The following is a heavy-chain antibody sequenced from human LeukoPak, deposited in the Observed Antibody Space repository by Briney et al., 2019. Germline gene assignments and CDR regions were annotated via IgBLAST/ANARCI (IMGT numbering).Heavy chain of an antibody. Sequence: GGSLRLSCAASGFTVSSNYMSWVRQAPGKGLEWVSVIYSGGSTYYADSVKGRFTISRDNSKNTLYLQMNSLRAEDTAVYYCAREVPDYYDSSGYYSGYYYMDVWGKGTTVTISS. J-gene: IGHJ6*03. V-gene: IGHV3-66*01. CDR3: AREVPDYYDSSGYYSGYYYMDV. CDR1: GFTVSSNY. CDR2: IYSGGST. D-gene: IGHD3-22*01.